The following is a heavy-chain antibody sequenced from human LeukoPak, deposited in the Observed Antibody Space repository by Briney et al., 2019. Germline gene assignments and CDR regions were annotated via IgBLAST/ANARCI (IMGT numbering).Heavy chain of an antibody. CDR3: ARGRWSTASAYYYFDS. D-gene: IGHD5/OR15-5a*01. CDR2: VNAGNGNT. J-gene: IGHJ4*02. CDR1: GYTFTDYA. V-gene: IGHV1-3*01. Sequence: ASVKVSCKASGYTFTDYAVNWMRDAPGERLEWMGWVNAGNGNTKYSQKFQGRVTVTRDRSASTAYMELSSLRSEDTAVYYCARGRWSTASAYYYFDSWGQGTLVTVS.